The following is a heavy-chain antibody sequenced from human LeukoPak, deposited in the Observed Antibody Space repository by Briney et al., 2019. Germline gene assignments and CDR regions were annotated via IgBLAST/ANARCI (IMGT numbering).Heavy chain of an antibody. V-gene: IGHV1-18*01. J-gene: IGHJ4*02. D-gene: IGHD2-21*02. CDR2: ISAYNGNT. Sequence: ASVKVSCKXSGYTFTSDGISWVRQAPRQGLEWMGRISAYNGNTNYSQKLQGRVTMTTDTSTSTAYMELRSLRSDDTAVYYCASNLWAYCGGDCYFDYWGQGTLVTVSS. CDR3: ASNLWAYCGGDCYFDY. CDR1: GYTFTSDG.